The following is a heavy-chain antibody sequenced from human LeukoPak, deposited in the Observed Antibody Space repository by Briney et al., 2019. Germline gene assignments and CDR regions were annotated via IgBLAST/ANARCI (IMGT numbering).Heavy chain of an antibody. CDR3: ARLITGTTEALVGWFDP. Sequence: ASVKVSCKASGYTFTSYGISWVRQAPGQGLEWMGWISAYNGNTNYAQKLQGRVTVTTDTSTSTAYMELRSLRSDDTAVYYCARLITGTTEALVGWFDPWGQGTLVTASS. CDR1: GYTFTSYG. V-gene: IGHV1-18*04. D-gene: IGHD1-7*01. CDR2: ISAYNGNT. J-gene: IGHJ5*02.